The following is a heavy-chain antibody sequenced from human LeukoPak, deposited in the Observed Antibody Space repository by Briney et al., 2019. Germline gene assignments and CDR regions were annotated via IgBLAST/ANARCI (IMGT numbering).Heavy chain of an antibody. Sequence: SETLSLTCTVSGVSMSSYYWSWIRQPPGKGLEWTGYIYYSGSTKYNPSLKSRVTISVDTSKNQFSLKLSSVTAADTAVYYCARGARAGYNLEPFDYWGQGTPVTVSS. J-gene: IGHJ4*02. CDR3: ARGARAGYNLEPFDY. CDR2: IYYSGST. V-gene: IGHV4-59*08. CDR1: GVSMSSYY. D-gene: IGHD5-24*01.